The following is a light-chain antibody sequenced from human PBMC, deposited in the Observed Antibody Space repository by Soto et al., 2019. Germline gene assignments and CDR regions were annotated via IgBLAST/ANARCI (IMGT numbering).Light chain of an antibody. CDR2: GSS. J-gene: IGLJ2*01. CDR3: QSYDKGLSASV. V-gene: IGLV1-40*01. Sequence: QSVLTQPPSVSGSPGQRVTISCTGSSTNIGAGHVVHWYQQFPGRAPNLLIYGSSNRPSGVPDRFSGSKSGTTASLAITGLQAEDDADYYCQSYDKGLSASVFGGGTKLTVL. CDR1: STNIGAGHV.